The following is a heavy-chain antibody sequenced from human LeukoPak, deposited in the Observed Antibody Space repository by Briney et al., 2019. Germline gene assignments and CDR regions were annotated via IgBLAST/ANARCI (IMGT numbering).Heavy chain of an antibody. D-gene: IGHD6-19*01. J-gene: IGHJ4*02. CDR2: IRSKANSYAT. CDR3: TSHSSGWYNGPDY. CDR1: GFTFSGSA. Sequence: GGSLRLSCAASGFTFSGSAMRWVRQASGEGLEWVGRIRSKANSYATAYAASVKGRFTISRDDSKNTAYLQMNSLKTEDTAVYYCTSHSSGWYNGPDYWGQGTLVTVSS. V-gene: IGHV3-73*01.